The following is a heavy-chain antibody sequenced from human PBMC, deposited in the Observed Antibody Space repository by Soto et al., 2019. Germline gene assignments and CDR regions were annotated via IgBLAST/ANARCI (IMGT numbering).Heavy chain of an antibody. J-gene: IGHJ5*01. Sequence: EVQLLESGGGLVQPGGSLRLSCAASGFTFSSYAMSWVRQAPGKGLEWVSAISGSGGSTYYADSVKGRFTISRDNSKNTLYLQMNSMRAEDTAVYYCGSIVVVVAATISWGHGTLVTVSS. CDR1: GFTFSSYA. D-gene: IGHD2-15*01. V-gene: IGHV3-23*01. CDR3: GSIVVVVAATIS. CDR2: ISGSGGST.